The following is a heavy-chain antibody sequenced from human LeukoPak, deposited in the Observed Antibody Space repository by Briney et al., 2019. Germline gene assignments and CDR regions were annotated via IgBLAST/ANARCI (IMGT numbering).Heavy chain of an antibody. D-gene: IGHD3-10*01. CDR2: IWYDGSNK. CDR3: ARWFGELLPFDY. J-gene: IGHJ4*02. CDR1: GFTFSSYG. V-gene: IGHV3-33*01. Sequence: GRSLRLSCAASGFTFSSYGMHWVRQAPGKGLEWVVVIWYDGSNKYYADSVKGRFTISRDNPKNTLYLQMNSLRAEDTAVYYCARWFGELLPFDYWGQGTLVTVSS.